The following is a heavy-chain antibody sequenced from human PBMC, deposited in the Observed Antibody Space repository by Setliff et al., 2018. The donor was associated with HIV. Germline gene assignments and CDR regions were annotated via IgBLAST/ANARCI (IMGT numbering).Heavy chain of an antibody. J-gene: IGHJ4*02. CDR1: GYSISSGYY. D-gene: IGHD3-3*01. CDR3: VTSEVGGASPFDY. CDR2: IYHSGTT. Sequence: SETLSLTCDVSGYSISSGYYWGWIRQPPGKGLEWIGSIYHSGTTYYNPSLKSRVTISLDKSKNHFSLELRSVTAADTALYFCVTSEVGGASPFDYWGQGTLVTVSS. V-gene: IGHV4-38-2*01.